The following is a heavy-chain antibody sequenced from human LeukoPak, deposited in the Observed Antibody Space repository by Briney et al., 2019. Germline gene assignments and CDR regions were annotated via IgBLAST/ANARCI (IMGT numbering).Heavy chain of an antibody. Sequence: PGGSLRLSCAASGFTFSSYAMTWVRQAPGKGLEWVSGISGSGGSTYYADSVKGRFTISRDNSKNTLYLQMNNLRAEDTAVYYCARGWTYYYDSSAHFDYWGQGTLVTVSS. J-gene: IGHJ4*02. CDR2: ISGSGGST. D-gene: IGHD3-22*01. CDR1: GFTFSSYA. CDR3: ARGWTYYYDSSAHFDY. V-gene: IGHV3-23*01.